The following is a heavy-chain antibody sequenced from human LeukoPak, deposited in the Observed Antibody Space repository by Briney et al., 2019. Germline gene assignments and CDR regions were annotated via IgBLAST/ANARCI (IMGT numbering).Heavy chain of an antibody. CDR1: GYTFTSYA. CDR2: INPSGGST. Sequence: GASVKVSCKASGYTFTSYAMNWVRQAPGQGLEWMGIINPSGGSTSYAQKFQGRVTMTRDTSTSTVYMELSSLRSEDTAVYYCARDSGSGYYFDYWGQGTLVTVSS. J-gene: IGHJ4*02. CDR3: ARDSGSGYYFDY. D-gene: IGHD1-26*01. V-gene: IGHV1-46*01.